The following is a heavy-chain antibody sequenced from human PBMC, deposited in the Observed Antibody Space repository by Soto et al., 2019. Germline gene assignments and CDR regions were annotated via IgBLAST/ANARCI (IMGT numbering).Heavy chain of an antibody. D-gene: IGHD6-19*01. CDR3: AAWQWAPYDAFDI. CDR2: IWYDGSNK. V-gene: IGHV3-33*01. CDR1: GFTFSSYG. J-gene: IGHJ3*02. Sequence: QVQLVESGGGVVQPGRSLRLSCAASGFTFSSYGMHWVRQAPGKGLEWVAVIWYDGSNKYYADSVKGRFTISRDNSKNTLYLQMNSLRAEDTAVYYCAAWQWAPYDAFDIWGQGTMVTVSS.